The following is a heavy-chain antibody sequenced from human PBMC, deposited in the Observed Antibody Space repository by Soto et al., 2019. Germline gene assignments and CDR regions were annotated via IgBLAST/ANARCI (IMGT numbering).Heavy chain of an antibody. CDR2: FDPEDGET. D-gene: IGHD3-9*01. V-gene: IGHV1-24*01. CDR1: GYTLTELS. J-gene: IGHJ4*02. CDR3: ATLYYDILTGPSHLDY. Sequence: ASVKVSCKVSGYTLTELSMHWVRQAPGKGLEWMGGFDPEDGETIYAQKFQGRVTMTEDTSTDTAYMELSSLRSEDTAVYYCATLYYDILTGPSHLDYWGQGTLVTVSS.